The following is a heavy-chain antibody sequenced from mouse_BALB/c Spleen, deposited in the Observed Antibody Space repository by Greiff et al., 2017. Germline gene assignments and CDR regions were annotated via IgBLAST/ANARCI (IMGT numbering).Heavy chain of an antibody. CDR3: ATYDTWFAY. D-gene: IGHD2-3*01. J-gene: IGHJ3*01. Sequence: QVQLKESGAELVRPGSSVKISCKASGYAFSSYWMNWVKQRPEQGLEWIGRIDPYDSETHYNQKFKDKAILTVDKSSSTAYMQLSSLTSEDSAVYYCATYDTWFAYWGQGTLVTVSA. CDR1: GYAFSSYW. CDR2: IDPYDSET. V-gene: IGHV1-52*01.